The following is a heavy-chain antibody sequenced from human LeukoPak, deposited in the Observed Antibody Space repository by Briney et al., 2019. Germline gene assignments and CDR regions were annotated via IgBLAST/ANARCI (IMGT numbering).Heavy chain of an antibody. Sequence: SETLSLTCAVYGGSFSGYYWSWIRQPPGKGLEWIGEINHSGSTNYNPSLKSRVTISVDTSKNQFSLKLSSVTAADTAVYYCARENGYRYDYWGQGTLVTVSS. CDR1: GGSFSGYY. CDR3: ARENGYRYDY. CDR2: INHSGST. D-gene: IGHD5-18*01. J-gene: IGHJ4*02. V-gene: IGHV4-34*01.